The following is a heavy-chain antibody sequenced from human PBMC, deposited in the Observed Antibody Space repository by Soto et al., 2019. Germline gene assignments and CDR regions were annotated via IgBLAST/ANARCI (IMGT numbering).Heavy chain of an antibody. CDR2: MNPGSGDT. Sequence: SVKVSCKASGYSFTNNDVTWVRQATGQGLEWMGWMNPGSGDTGYAQKFQGRVTMTRDISIATAYMELSSLRSDDTAIYYCARMATFGSLNWFDPWGQGTLVTVSS. CDR3: ARMATFGSLNWFDP. J-gene: IGHJ5*02. CDR1: GYSFTNND. D-gene: IGHD3-16*01. V-gene: IGHV1-8*01.